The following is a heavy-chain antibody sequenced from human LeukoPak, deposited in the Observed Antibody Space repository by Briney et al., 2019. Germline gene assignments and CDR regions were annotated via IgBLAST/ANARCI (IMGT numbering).Heavy chain of an antibody. V-gene: IGHV3-7*01. D-gene: IGHD3-3*01. CDR2: IKQDGSEK. J-gene: IGHJ4*02. Sequence: GGSLRLSCAASGFTFSSYWMSWVRQAPGKGLEWVANIKQDGSEKYYVDSVKGRFTISRDNAKNSLYLQMNSLRAEDTAVYYCARLRGYDFWSGYSDFDYWGQGTLVTVSS. CDR3: ARLRGYDFWSGYSDFDY. CDR1: GFTFSSYW.